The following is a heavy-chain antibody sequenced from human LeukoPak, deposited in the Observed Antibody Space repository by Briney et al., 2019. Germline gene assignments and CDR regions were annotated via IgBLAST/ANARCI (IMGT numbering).Heavy chain of an antibody. V-gene: IGHV3-66*01. D-gene: IGHD2-8*01. CDR3: ARDLSRYCTNGVCYTNDY. J-gene: IGHJ4*02. CDR1: GFTVSSNY. CDR2: IYSGGST. Sequence: GGSLRLSCAASGFTVSSNYMSWVRQAPGKRLEWVSVIYSGGSTYYADSVKGRFTISRDNSKNTLYLQMNSLRAEDTAVYYCARDLSRYCTNGVCYTNDYWGQGTLVTVSS.